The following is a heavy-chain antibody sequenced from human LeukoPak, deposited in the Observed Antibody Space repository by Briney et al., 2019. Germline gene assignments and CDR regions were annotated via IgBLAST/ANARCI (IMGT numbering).Heavy chain of an antibody. J-gene: IGHJ4*02. D-gene: IGHD7-27*01. CDR1: GFSISNYW. CDR3: ARGVWAPFDS. Sequence: GGSLRLSCAASGFSISNYWMNWVRQAPGKGLEGVANIKQGGSEKNYVDSVKGRFTISRDNDKNSLILQTNSLRDEDTAVYYCARGVWAPFDSWGQGTLVSVSS. V-gene: IGHV3-7*01. CDR2: IKQGGSEK.